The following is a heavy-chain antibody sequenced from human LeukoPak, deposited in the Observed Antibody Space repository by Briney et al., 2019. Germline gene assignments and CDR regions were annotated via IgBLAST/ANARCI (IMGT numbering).Heavy chain of an antibody. J-gene: IGHJ4*02. CDR3: ANGDDY. V-gene: IGHV3-30*04. Sequence: GGSLRLSCAASGFTFSSYAMHWVRQAPGKGLEWVAVISYDGSNKYYADSVKGRFTTSRDNSKNTLYLQMNSLRAEDTAVYYCANGDDYWGQGTLVTVSS. CDR2: ISYDGSNK. D-gene: IGHD7-27*01. CDR1: GFTFSSYA.